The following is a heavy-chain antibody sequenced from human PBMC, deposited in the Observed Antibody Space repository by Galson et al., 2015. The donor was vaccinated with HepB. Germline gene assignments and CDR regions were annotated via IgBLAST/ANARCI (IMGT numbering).Heavy chain of an antibody. CDR3: SRARGRFGELYWDY. V-gene: IGHV1-2*02. D-gene: IGHD3-10*01. Sequence: SVKVSCRASGYTFTDYYIHWVRQAPGRRLEWMGWINPKTGGTNYAQRLQGRATLTRDTSISTTYMEVKRLRSDDTAVYYCSRARGRFGELYWDYWGQGSLVTVSS. CDR1: GYTFTDYY. CDR2: INPKTGGT. J-gene: IGHJ4*02.